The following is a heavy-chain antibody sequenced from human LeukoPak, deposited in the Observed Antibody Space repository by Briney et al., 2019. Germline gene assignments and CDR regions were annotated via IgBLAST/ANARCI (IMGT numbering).Heavy chain of an antibody. Sequence: GGSLRLSCAASGFSFSSCSMNWVRQAPGKGLEWVSYIDSSSSTIYYADSVKGRFTVSRDNAKSSLFLQMNSLRAEDTAVYYCATMIEYSSSSGYYYYYMDVWGKGTTVTVSS. CDR2: IDSSSSTI. J-gene: IGHJ6*03. CDR3: ATMIEYSSSSGYYYYYMDV. CDR1: GFSFSSCS. V-gene: IGHV3-48*04. D-gene: IGHD6-6*01.